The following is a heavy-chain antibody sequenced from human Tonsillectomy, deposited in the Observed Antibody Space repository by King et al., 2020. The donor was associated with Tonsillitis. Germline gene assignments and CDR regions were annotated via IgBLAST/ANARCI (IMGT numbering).Heavy chain of an antibody. J-gene: IGHJ4*02. CDR1: GFSITTAGMC. D-gene: IGHD3-9*01. V-gene: IGHV2-70*11. CDR2: IDWDGDT. CDR3: ARIRAVSGHFMDF. Sequence: VTLQESGPALIPPPQTLRMTCSLSGFSITTAGMCVSWIRQPPGKALEWLARIDWDGDTYYNTSLKTRLTISMDTSKIQVVLTMTNVDPVDTATYFCARIRAVSGHFMDFWGPGTPVTVSS.